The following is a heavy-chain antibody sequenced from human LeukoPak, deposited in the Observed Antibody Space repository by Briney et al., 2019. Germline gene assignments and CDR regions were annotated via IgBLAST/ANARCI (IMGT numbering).Heavy chain of an antibody. CDR2: ISYDGSNK. J-gene: IGHJ4*02. CDR3: AREGGY. CDR1: GFTFSTFA. Sequence: RGSLRLSCAVSGFTFSTFAMHWVRQAPGKGLEWVAVISYDGSNKYNADSVKGRFTISRDNSKNTLYLQMNSLRAEDTAAYYCAREGGYWGQGTLVTVSS. V-gene: IGHV3-30-3*01.